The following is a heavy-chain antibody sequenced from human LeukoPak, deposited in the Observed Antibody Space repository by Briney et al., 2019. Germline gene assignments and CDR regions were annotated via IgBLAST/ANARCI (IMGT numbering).Heavy chain of an antibody. CDR1: GGSISSSSYY. V-gene: IGHV4-39*07. J-gene: IGHJ5*02. CDR2: IYYSGST. Sequence: SETLSLTCTVSGGSISSSSYYWGWIRQPPGKGLEWIGSIYYSGSTYYNPSLKSRVTISVDTSKNQFSLKLSSVTAADTAVYYCAREGNFGDYEGWFDPWSQGTLVTVSS. CDR3: AREGNFGDYEGWFDP. D-gene: IGHD4-17*01.